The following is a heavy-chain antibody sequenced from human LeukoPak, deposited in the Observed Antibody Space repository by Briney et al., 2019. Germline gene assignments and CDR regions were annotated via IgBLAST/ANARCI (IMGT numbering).Heavy chain of an antibody. CDR3: VGRNYGDYDEDY. CDR2: ISYDGSNK. CDR1: GFTFSSYA. Sequence: GGSLRLSCAASGFTFSSYAMHWVRQAPGKGLEWVAVISYDGSNKYYADSVKGRFTISRDNSKNTLYLQMNSLRAEDTAVYYCVGRNYGDYDEDYWGQGTLVTVSS. D-gene: IGHD4-17*01. J-gene: IGHJ4*02. V-gene: IGHV3-30-3*01.